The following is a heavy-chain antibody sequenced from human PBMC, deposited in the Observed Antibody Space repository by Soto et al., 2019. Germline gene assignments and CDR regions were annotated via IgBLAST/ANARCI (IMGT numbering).Heavy chain of an antibody. CDR3: AKDNSIDYYYYYMDV. V-gene: IGHV3-9*01. CDR2: ISWNSGSI. D-gene: IGHD4-4*01. CDR1: GFIFDDYA. J-gene: IGHJ6*03. Sequence: GGSLRLSCAASGFIFDDYAMHWVRQAPGKGPEWVSGISWNSGSIGYADSVKGRFTISRDNAKNSLYLQMNSLRGEDTALYYCAKDNSIDYYYYYMDVWGKGTTVTVSS.